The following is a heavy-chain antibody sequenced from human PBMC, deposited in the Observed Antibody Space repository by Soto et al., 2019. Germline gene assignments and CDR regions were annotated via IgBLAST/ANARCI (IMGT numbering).Heavy chain of an antibody. CDR2: IDPSDSQT. V-gene: IGHV5-10-1*01. J-gene: IGHJ4*02. CDR3: ARQIYDSDTGPNFQYYFDS. CDR1: GDSFAGYW. Sequence: GESLKISCKGSGDSFAGYWITWVRQKPGKGLGWMGRIDPSDSQTYYSPSFRGHVTISATKSITTVFLQWSSLRASDTAMYYCARQIYDSDTGPNFQYYFDSWGQGTPVTVYS. D-gene: IGHD3-22*01.